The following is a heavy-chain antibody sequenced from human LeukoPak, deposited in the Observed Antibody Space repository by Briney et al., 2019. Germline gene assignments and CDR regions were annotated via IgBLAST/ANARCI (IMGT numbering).Heavy chain of an antibody. CDR1: GGSFSGYY. J-gene: IGHJ4*02. Sequence: PSETLSLTCAVCGGSFSGYYWSWIRQPPGKGLEWIGEINYSGSTKYNPSLKSRVTISVDTSNNQFSLQLNSVTAADTAVYYCARGVCSGGSCYSEWNYWGQGTLVTVSS. D-gene: IGHD2-15*01. CDR2: INYSGST. CDR3: ARGVCSGGSCYSEWNY. V-gene: IGHV4-34*01.